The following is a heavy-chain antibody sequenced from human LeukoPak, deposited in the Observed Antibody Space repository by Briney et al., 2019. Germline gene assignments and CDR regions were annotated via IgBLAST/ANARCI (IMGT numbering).Heavy chain of an antibody. CDR1: GYTFTSYG. CDR2: ISAYNGNT. V-gene: IGHV1-18*01. J-gene: IGHJ4*02. D-gene: IGHD3-9*01. Sequence: ASVKVSCKASGYTFTSYGISWVRRAPGQGLEWMGWISAYNGNTNYAQKLQGRVTMTTDTSTSTAYMELRSLRSDDTAVYYCAREGYDILTGYFAFFDYWGQGTLVTVSS. CDR3: AREGYDILTGYFAFFDY.